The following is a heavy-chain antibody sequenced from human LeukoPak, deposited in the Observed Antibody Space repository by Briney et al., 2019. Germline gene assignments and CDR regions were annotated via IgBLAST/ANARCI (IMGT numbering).Heavy chain of an antibody. D-gene: IGHD1-1*01. CDR3: AKSNGYRVYNWFDP. CDR1: GFAFSSYA. CDR2: VSGSGGST. V-gene: IGHV3-23*01. Sequence: TGGFLRLSCAASGFAFSSYAMGWVRQAPGKGLEWVSSVSGSGGSTYYADSVKGRFTISRDNSNNTLYLQMNSLRAEDTAVYYCAKSNGYRVYNWFDPWGQGTLVTVSS. J-gene: IGHJ5*02.